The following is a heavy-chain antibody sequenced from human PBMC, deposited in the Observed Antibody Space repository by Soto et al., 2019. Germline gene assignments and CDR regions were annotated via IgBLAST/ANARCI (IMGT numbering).Heavy chain of an antibody. J-gene: IGHJ4*01. CDR1: GFSFKNAW. Sequence: DVELVESGGGLVKPGGSLTLSCAASGFSFKNAWMNWVRQAPGKGLEWVGRIKNKNDGGTTDYAAFVKGRFTISRDASENTRYRHMNGLKTEDTGVYFCTGLWFGEIYNYWGQGSLVTVSS. D-gene: IGHD3-10*01. CDR2: IKNKNDGGTT. V-gene: IGHV3-15*07. CDR3: TGLWFGEIYNY.